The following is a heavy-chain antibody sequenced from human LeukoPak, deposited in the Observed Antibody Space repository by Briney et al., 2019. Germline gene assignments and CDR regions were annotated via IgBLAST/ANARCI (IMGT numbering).Heavy chain of an antibody. J-gene: IGHJ4*02. CDR2: ISYDGSNK. CDR1: GFTFSSYG. D-gene: IGHD3-10*02. CDR3: AKLFSGSYSTDFDY. Sequence: GRSLRLSCAASGFTFSSYGMHWVRQAPGKGLEWVVVISYDGSNKYYADSVKGRFTISRDNSKNTLYLQMNSLRAEDTAVYYCAKLFSGSYSTDFDYWGQGTLVTVSS. V-gene: IGHV3-30*18.